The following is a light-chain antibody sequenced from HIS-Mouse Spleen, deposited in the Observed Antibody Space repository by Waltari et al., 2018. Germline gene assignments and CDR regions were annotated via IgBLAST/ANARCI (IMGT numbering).Light chain of an antibody. Sequence: SYELTQPPPVSVSPGQTARITCCGDALPKKYAYWYQQKSGQAPVLVIYEDSKRPSGIPERFSGSSSGTMATLTISGAQVEDEADYYCYSTDSSGNHRVFGGGTKLTVL. CDR3: YSTDSSGNHRV. V-gene: IGLV3-10*01. CDR2: EDS. CDR1: ALPKKY. J-gene: IGLJ2*01.